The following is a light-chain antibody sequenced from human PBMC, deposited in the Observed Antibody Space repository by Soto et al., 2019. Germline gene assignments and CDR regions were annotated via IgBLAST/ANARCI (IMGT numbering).Light chain of an antibody. CDR2: DAS. J-gene: IGKJ1*01. V-gene: IGKV1-5*01. CDR1: QSISSW. Sequence: DIQMTQSPSTLSASVGDRVTITCRASQSISSWLAWYQQKPGKAPKLLIYDASSLESGVQSRFSGSGSGTEFTLTISSLQPDDFATYYCQQYSSYSWTFGQGTKVEIK. CDR3: QQYSSYSWT.